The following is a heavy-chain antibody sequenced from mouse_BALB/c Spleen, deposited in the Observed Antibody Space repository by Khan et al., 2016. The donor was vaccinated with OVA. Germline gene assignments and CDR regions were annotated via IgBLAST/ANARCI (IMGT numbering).Heavy chain of an antibody. V-gene: IGHV2-6-5*01. CDR3: DKGLWSYYFALDY. CDR1: GFSLSDYG. J-gene: IGHJ4*01. CDR2: IWGGGST. Sequence: VELVESGPGLVAPSQSLSITCTVSGFSLSDYGVSWIRQPPGKGLEWLGVIWGGGSTYYNSALKSRLSISKDNSKSQVFLKMNSLQTDDTAIYYCDKGLWSYYFALDYWGQGTSVTVSS. D-gene: IGHD1-1*02.